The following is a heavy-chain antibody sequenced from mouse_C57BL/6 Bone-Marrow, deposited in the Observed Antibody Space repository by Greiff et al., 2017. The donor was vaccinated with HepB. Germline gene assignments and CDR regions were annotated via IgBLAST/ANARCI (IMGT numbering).Heavy chain of an antibody. CDR3: ARDYDGYSLDY. Sequence: VQLKESGGGLVKPGGSLKLSCAASGFTFSSYAMSWVRQTPEKRLEWVATISDGGSYTYYPDNVKGRFTISRDNAKNNLYLQMSHLKSEDTAMYYCARDYDGYSLDYWGQGTTLTVSS. J-gene: IGHJ2*01. CDR1: GFTFSSYA. CDR2: ISDGGSYT. D-gene: IGHD2-3*01. V-gene: IGHV5-4*01.